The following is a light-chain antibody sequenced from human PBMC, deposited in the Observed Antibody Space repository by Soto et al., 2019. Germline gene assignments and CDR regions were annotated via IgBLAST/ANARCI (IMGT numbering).Light chain of an antibody. Sequence: DIQLTQSPSFLSASVGDRVTITCRASQGISSYLAWYQQEPGKAPKVLIYAASTLQSGVPSRFSGSGSGTEFTLTISSLQPEDFATYYCQQLNTYPLTFGGGTKVDIK. CDR2: AAS. J-gene: IGKJ4*01. V-gene: IGKV1-9*01. CDR1: QGISSY. CDR3: QQLNTYPLT.